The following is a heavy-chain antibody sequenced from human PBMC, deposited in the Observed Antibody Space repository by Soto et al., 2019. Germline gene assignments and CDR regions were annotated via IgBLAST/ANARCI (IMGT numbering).Heavy chain of an antibody. CDR3: ARAVVVVRNLDAFDI. Sequence: ASVKVSCKASGYTFTGYYMHWVRQAPGQGLEWMGWINPNSGGTNYAQKFQGWVTMTRDTSISTAYMELSRLRSDDTAVYYCARAVVVVRNLDAFDIWGQGTMVTVSS. D-gene: IGHD2-21*01. CDR2: INPNSGGT. J-gene: IGHJ3*02. CDR1: GYTFTGYY. V-gene: IGHV1-2*04.